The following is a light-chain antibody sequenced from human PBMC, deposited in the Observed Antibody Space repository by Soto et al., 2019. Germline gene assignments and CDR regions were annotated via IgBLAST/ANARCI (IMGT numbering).Light chain of an antibody. CDR2: SNN. CDR3: AAWDDSLNGVV. V-gene: IGLV1-44*01. CDR1: SSNIGRNT. J-gene: IGLJ2*01. Sequence: QPVLTQPPSASGTPGQRVTISCSGSSSNIGRNTVNCYQQLPGTAPKLLIYSNNQRPSGVPDRFSGSKSGTSASLAISGLQSEDEVDYYCAAWDDSLNGVVFGGGTKLTVL.